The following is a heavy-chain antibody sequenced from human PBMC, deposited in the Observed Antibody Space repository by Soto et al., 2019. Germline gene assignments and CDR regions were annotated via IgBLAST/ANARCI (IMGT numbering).Heavy chain of an antibody. Sequence: QVQLVQSGAEVKKPGSSVKVSCKTSGGTFRTSAISWVRQAPGQGLEWMGGIMPVFPTPDYAQKFQGRVTITADESTSTAYMELRSLRSADTAVYYCARDEARQQLGGNYYYIMDVWGQGTTVTVSS. J-gene: IGHJ6*01. CDR1: GGTFRTSA. D-gene: IGHD3-3*02. CDR2: IMPVFPTP. V-gene: IGHV1-69*12. CDR3: ARDEARQQLGGNYYYIMDV.